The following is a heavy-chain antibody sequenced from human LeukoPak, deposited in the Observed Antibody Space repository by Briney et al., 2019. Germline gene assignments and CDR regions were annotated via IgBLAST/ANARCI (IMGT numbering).Heavy chain of an antibody. V-gene: IGHV4-61*02. CDR1: GGSISSGSYY. J-gene: IGHJ3*01. Sequence: QTLSLTCTVSGGSISSGSYYWSWIRQPAGKGLEWIGRIYTSGNTNYNPSFKSRVTMSADTSKNQFSLKLRSVTAADTALYYCARVGGPVPAALEDAFDLWGQGTLVTVSS. CDR3: ARVGGPVPAALEDAFDL. CDR2: IYTSGNT. D-gene: IGHD2-15*01.